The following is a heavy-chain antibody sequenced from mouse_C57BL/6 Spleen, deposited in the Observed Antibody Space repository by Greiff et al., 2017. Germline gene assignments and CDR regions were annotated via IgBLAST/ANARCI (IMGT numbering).Heavy chain of an antibody. CDR3: ARGGDSSGAFAY. V-gene: IGHV1-61*01. CDR2: IYPSDSET. CDR1: GYTFTSYW. J-gene: IGHJ3*01. D-gene: IGHD3-2*02. Sequence: QVQLQQPGAELVRPGSSVKLSCKASGYTFTSYWMDWVKQRPGQGLEWIGNIYPSDSETHYNQKFKDKATLTVDKSSSTAYMQLSSLTSEDSAVYYCARGGDSSGAFAYWGQGTLVTVSA.